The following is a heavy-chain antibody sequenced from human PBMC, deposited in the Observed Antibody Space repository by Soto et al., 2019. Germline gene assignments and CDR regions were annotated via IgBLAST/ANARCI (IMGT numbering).Heavy chain of an antibody. CDR3: AGEYYGDYRYYYYYGMDV. D-gene: IGHD4-17*01. Sequence: ASVKVSCKASGGTFSSYTISWVRQAPGQGLEWMGRIIPILGIANYAQKFQGRVTITADKSTSTAYMELSSLRSEDTAVYYCAGEYYGDYRYYYYYGMDVWGQGTTVTVSS. CDR2: IIPILGIA. CDR1: GGTFSSYT. J-gene: IGHJ6*02. V-gene: IGHV1-69*02.